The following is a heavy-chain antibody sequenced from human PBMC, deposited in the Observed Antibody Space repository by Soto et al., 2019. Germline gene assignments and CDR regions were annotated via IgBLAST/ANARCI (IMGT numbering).Heavy chain of an antibody. CDR3: ARGAFGSYYVDY. J-gene: IGHJ4*02. D-gene: IGHD3-10*01. Sequence: EVQVVESGGASVQPGGSLRLSCAASGFTFTSYWMHWVRQAPGKGLLWMSRIKGDETTSSYADSVKGRFTISRDNAKNTVYLHMNSLRAEDTAVYYCARGAFGSYYVDYWGQGTVVTVSS. V-gene: IGHV3-74*01. CDR1: GFTFTSYW. CDR2: IKGDETTS.